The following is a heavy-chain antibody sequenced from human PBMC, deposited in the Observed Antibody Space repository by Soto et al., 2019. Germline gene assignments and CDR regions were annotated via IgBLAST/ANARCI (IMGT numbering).Heavy chain of an antibody. J-gene: IGHJ3*02. CDR3: ARDGPGYCSGGSCQYGYAFDI. D-gene: IGHD2-15*01. CDR1: GGSISSGGYY. Sequence: SETLSLTCTVSGGSISSGGYYWSWIRQHPGKGLEWIGYIYYSGSTYYNPSLKSRVTISVDTSKNQFSLKLSSVTAADTAVYYCARDGPGYCSGGSCQYGYAFDIWGQGTMVTVSS. V-gene: IGHV4-31*03. CDR2: IYYSGST.